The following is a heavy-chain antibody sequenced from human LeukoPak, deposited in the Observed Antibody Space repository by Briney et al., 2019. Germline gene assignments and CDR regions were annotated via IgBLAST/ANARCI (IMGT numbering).Heavy chain of an antibody. Sequence: PGGSLRPSCAAPGFTVSSNYMSWVRQAPGKGLEWVSVIYSGGSTYYADSVKGRFTISRDNSKNTLYLQMNSLRAEDTAVYYCARVFGGSGWYDAFDIWGQGTMVTVSS. J-gene: IGHJ3*02. D-gene: IGHD6-19*01. CDR2: IYSGGST. CDR1: GFTVSSNY. V-gene: IGHV3-66*01. CDR3: ARVFGGSGWYDAFDI.